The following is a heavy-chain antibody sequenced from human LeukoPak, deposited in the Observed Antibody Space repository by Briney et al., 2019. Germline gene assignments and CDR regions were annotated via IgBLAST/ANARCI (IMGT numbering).Heavy chain of an antibody. V-gene: IGHV3-21*01. CDR3: ARDGHSSGYYCGGRIFSYFNV. J-gene: IGHJ3*01. CDR1: GVTLSTYG. Sequence: GGSLRLSCAASGVTLSTYGMYWVRQAPGKGLEWVSSITTRSTSTYYADSVKGRFTISRDNAKNSLYLQMNSLRAEDTAVYYCARDGHSSGYYCGGRIFSYFNVWGQGTMVTVS. CDR2: ITTRSTST. D-gene: IGHD3-22*01.